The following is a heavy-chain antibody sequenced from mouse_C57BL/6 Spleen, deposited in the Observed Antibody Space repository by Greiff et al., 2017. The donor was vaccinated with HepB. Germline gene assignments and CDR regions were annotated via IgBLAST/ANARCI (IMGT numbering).Heavy chain of an antibody. Sequence: VQLQQPGAELVKPGASVKLSCKASGYTFTSYWMHWVKQRPGQGLEWIGMIHPNSGSTNYNEKFKSKATLTVDKSSSTAYMQLSSLTSEDSAVYYCERNVGGYFDVWGTGTTVTVSS. CDR1: GYTFTSYW. V-gene: IGHV1-64*01. CDR3: ERNVGGYFDV. CDR2: IHPNSGST. J-gene: IGHJ1*03.